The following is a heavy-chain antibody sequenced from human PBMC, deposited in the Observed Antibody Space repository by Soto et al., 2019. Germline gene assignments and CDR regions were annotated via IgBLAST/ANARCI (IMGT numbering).Heavy chain of an antibody. CDR1: GGSISSYY. CDR3: ARDRVMLTFGGASEEWGIDS. CDR2: ISYSGSA. Sequence: ETLSLTCTVSGGSISSYYWSWIRQPPGKGLEWIGYISYSGSAYYNPSLKSRVTISVDTSKNQFSLNLSFVTAADTAVYYCARDRVMLTFGGASEEWGIDSWGPGTLVTVSS. V-gene: IGHV4-59*12. J-gene: IGHJ4*02. D-gene: IGHD3-16*01.